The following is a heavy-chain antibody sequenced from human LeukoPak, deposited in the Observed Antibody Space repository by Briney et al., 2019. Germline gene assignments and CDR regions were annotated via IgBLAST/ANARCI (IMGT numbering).Heavy chain of an antibody. CDR1: GYTFTSYG. J-gene: IGHJ4*02. CDR3: ARDLRFGESRQIRFDY. CDR2: ISAYNGNT. D-gene: IGHD3-10*01. V-gene: IGHV1-18*01. Sequence: ASVKVSCTASGYTFTSYGISWVRQPPGQGLEWMGWISAYNGNTNYAQKLQGRVTMTTDTSTSTAYMELRSLRSDDTAVYYCARDLRFGESRQIRFDYWGQGTLVTVSS.